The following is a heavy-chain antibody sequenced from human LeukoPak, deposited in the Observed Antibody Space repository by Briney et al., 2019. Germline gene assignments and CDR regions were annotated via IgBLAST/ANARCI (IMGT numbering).Heavy chain of an antibody. CDR2: ISSSSSYI. Sequence: GGSLRLSCAASGFTFSCYNMNWVRQAPGKGLEWVSFISSSSSYIYYADSVKGRFTISRDNAKNSLYLQMNSLRAEDTAVYYYAKQGRDWLRDYYYYMDVWGKGTTVTISS. J-gene: IGHJ6*03. CDR3: AKQGRDWLRDYYYYMDV. V-gene: IGHV3-21*04. D-gene: IGHD3-9*01. CDR1: GFTFSCYN.